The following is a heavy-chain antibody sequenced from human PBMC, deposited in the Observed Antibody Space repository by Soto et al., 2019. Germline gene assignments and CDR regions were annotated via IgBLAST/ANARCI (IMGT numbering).Heavy chain of an antibody. CDR1: GGSISSGDYY. V-gene: IGHV4-30-4*01. CDR3: ARGNDYVTPAYYFDY. J-gene: IGHJ4*02. D-gene: IGHD3-16*01. Sequence: KASETLSLTCTVSGGSISSGDYYWSWIRQPPGKGLEWIGYIYYSGSTYYNPSLKSRVTISVDTSKNQFSLKLSSVTAADTAVYYCARGNDYVTPAYYFDYWGQGTLVTVSS. CDR2: IYYSGST.